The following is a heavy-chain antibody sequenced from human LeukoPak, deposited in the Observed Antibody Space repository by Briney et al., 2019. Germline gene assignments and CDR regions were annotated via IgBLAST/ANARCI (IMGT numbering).Heavy chain of an antibody. CDR1: GYTFTSYG. D-gene: IGHD1-7*01. J-gene: IGHJ4*02. V-gene: IGHV1-18*01. CDR2: ISAFNANT. Sequence: ASVKVSCKASGYTFTSYGISWVRQAPGQGLEWMGWISAFNANTNYAQKLQGRVTMTTDTSTSTAYMELRSLRSDDTAVHYCARDPGKGMAMARTIDYWGQGTLVTVSS. CDR3: ARDPGKGMAMARTIDY.